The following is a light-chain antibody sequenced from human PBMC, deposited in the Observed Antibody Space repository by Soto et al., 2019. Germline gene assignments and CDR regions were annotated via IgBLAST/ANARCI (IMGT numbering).Light chain of an antibody. CDR3: SSYAGGNNWV. Sequence: QSALTQPPSASGSPGQSVTIYCTGASSDISGHNYVSWYQQHPGKAPKLMIYEVFKRPSWVPDRFSASKSGNTASLTVSGLQAEDEADYYCSSYAGGNNWVFGGGTKLTVL. J-gene: IGLJ3*02. V-gene: IGLV2-8*01. CDR1: SSDISGHNY. CDR2: EVF.